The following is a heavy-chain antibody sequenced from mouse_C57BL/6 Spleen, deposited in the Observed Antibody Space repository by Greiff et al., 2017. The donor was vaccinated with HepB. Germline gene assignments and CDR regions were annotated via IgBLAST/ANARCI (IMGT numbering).Heavy chain of an antibody. V-gene: IGHV5-6*01. J-gene: IGHJ2*01. CDR1: GFTFSSYG. D-gene: IGHD3-2*02. CDR2: ISSGGSYT. Sequence: EVQLQQSGGDLVKPGGSLKLSCAASGFTFSSYGMSWVRQTPDKRLEWVATISSGGSYTYYPDSVKGRCTIARDNAKNTLYLQMSSLKSEDTAMYYCARGEDSSGYYYWGQGTTLTVSS. CDR3: ARGEDSSGYYY.